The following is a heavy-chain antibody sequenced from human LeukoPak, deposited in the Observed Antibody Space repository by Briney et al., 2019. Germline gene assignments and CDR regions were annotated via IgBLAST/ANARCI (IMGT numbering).Heavy chain of an antibody. CDR1: GYTFTSYG. CDR2: ISAYNGNT. D-gene: IGHD6-13*01. CDR3: ARENPAAGIRDYFDY. J-gene: IGHJ4*02. Sequence: ASVKVSCKASGYTFTSYGISWVRQAPGQGLEWMGWISAYNGNTNYAQKLQGRVTMTTDTSTSTAYMELRSLRSDDTAVYYCARENPAAGIRDYFDYWGQGTLATVSS. V-gene: IGHV1-18*01.